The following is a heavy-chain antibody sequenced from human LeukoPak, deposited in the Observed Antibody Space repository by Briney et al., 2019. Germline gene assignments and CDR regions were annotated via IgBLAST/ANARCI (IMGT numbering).Heavy chain of an antibody. CDR1: GASISSGSYY. CDR2: IYTSGST. CDR3: ARDRTQNYDFWSGYYLNWFDP. J-gene: IGHJ5*02. V-gene: IGHV4-61*02. Sequence: SQTLSLTCTVSGASISSGSYYWSWIRQPAGKGLEWIGRIYTSGSTNYNPSLKSRVTISVDTSKNQFSLKLSSVTAADTAVYYCARDRTQNYDFWSGYYLNWFDPWGQGTLVTVSS. D-gene: IGHD3-3*01.